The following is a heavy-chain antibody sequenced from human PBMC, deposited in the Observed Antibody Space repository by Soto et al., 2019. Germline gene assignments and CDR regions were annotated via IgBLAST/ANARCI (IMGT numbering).Heavy chain of an antibody. D-gene: IGHD1-26*01. CDR3: ARVVGGGSYYFDY. CDR1: GGSITSYY. V-gene: IGHV4-59*01. Sequence: QVQLQESGPGLVKPSETLSLTCTVSGGSITSYYWSWIRQPPGKGLEWIGYIYYSGSTNYNPSLMSRVTISVDTSKNQVSLKLSSVTAADTAVYYCARVVGGGSYYFDYWGQGTLVTVSS. CDR2: IYYSGST. J-gene: IGHJ4*02.